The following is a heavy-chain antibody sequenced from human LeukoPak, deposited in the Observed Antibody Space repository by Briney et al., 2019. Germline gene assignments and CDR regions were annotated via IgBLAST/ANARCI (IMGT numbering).Heavy chain of an antibody. J-gene: IGHJ4*02. CDR1: GYTLTELS. V-gene: IGHV1-24*01. D-gene: IGHD3-22*01. Sequence: GASVKVSCKVSGYTLTELSMHWVRQAPGKGLEWMGGFDPEDGETFYAQKFQGRVTMTEDTSTDTAYMELSSLRSEDTAVYYCATDYYYDSSGSYYTIDSWGQGTLVTVSS. CDR2: FDPEDGET. CDR3: ATDYYYDSSGSYYTIDS.